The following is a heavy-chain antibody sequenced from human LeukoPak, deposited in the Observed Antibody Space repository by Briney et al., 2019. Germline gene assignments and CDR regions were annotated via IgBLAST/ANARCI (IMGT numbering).Heavy chain of an antibody. J-gene: IGHJ3*02. V-gene: IGHV3-30-3*01. CDR3: ARDRYFDWYDAFDI. CDR2: ISYDGSNK. Sequence: GGSLRLSCAASGFTFSSYAMHWVRQAPGKGLEWVAVISYDGSNKYYADSVKGRFTISRDNSKNTLYLQMNSLRAEDTAVYYCARDRYFDWYDAFDIWGQGTMVTASS. D-gene: IGHD3-9*01. CDR1: GFTFSSYA.